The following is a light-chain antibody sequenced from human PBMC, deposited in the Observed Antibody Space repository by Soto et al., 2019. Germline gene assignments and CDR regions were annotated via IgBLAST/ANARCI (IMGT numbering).Light chain of an antibody. CDR1: QNIDIY. V-gene: IGKV1-5*03. Sequence: DIQVTQYPSTLSASVGDTVTITCRAGQNIDIYMAWYQQKPGKAPKLLIYKSSSLESGVPSRFSGSGSGTEFTLTVSSLQPDAFATYYFQQYGSHWTFVQGTKVEI. J-gene: IGKJ1*01. CDR3: QQYGSHWT. CDR2: KSS.